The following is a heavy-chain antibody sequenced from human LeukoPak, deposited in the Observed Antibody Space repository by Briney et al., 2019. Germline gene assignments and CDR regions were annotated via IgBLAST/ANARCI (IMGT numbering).Heavy chain of an antibody. V-gene: IGHV5-51*01. CDR1: GYIFTSYW. J-gene: IGHJ1*01. Sequence: GESLKISCKGSGYIFTSYWIGWVRPLPGKGLEWMGIIYPGDSDTKYSPSFQGQVTISADKSISTAYLQWSSLKASDTAMYYCARHDSGSYHSDFQHWGQGTLVTVSS. CDR2: IYPGDSDT. CDR3: ARHDSGSYHSDFQH. D-gene: IGHD1-26*01.